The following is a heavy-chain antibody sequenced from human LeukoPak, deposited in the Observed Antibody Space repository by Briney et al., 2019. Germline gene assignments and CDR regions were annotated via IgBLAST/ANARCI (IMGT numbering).Heavy chain of an antibody. CDR2: ISYDGSNK. V-gene: IGHV3-30*18. J-gene: IGHJ4*02. Sequence: GGSLRLSCAASGFTFSSYGMHWVRQAPGQGLEWVAVISYDGSNKYYADSVKGRFTISRDNSKNTLYLQMNCLRAEDTAVYYCAKDSGHSSGWYSVGFDYWGQGTLVTVSS. CDR3: AKDSGHSSGWYSVGFDY. CDR1: GFTFSSYG. D-gene: IGHD6-19*01.